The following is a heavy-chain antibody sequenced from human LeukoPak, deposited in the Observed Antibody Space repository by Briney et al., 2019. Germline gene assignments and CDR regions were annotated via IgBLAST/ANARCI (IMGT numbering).Heavy chain of an antibody. CDR3: AKDLDSSGRYGDNWLDP. CDR2: ISNAGST. CDR1: GFSLSDNL. V-gene: IGHV3-23*01. Sequence: GGSLRLSCVASGFSLSDNLMNWVRQAPGKGLEWVSLISNAGSTYYADSVKGRFTISRDNSKNTLFVQISSLRDEDTAIYYCAKDLDSSGRYGDNWLDPWGQGSLVTVSS. D-gene: IGHD6-19*01. J-gene: IGHJ5*02.